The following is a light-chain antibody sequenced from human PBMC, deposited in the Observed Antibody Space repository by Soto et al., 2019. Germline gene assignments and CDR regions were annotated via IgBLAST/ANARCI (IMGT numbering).Light chain of an antibody. CDR3: ATWDDSLNAVV. V-gene: IGLV2-14*01. Sequence: QSALTQPASVSGSPGQSITIPCSGRSSDLGGLNYVSWYQQHPGKVPKLIIYKVDNRPSGISDRFSASKSGNTASLTISGLQAEDEADYYCATWDDSLNAVVFGGGTQLTVL. CDR1: SSDLGGLNY. CDR2: KVD. J-gene: IGLJ2*01.